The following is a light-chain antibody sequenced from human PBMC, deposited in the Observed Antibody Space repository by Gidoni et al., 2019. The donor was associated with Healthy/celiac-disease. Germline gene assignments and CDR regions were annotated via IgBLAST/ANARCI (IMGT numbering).Light chain of an antibody. Sequence: YVPPPPTPASLAPRQTARITCGGNNSGSKSVHWYQQKPGQAPVLVVYDDSDRPSGIPERFSGSNSGNKATLTISRVEAGDEADYYCQVWDSSSDHQGVFGGGTKLTVL. CDR2: DDS. V-gene: IGLV3-21*02. CDR3: QVWDSSSDHQGV. CDR1: NSGSKS. J-gene: IGLJ3*02.